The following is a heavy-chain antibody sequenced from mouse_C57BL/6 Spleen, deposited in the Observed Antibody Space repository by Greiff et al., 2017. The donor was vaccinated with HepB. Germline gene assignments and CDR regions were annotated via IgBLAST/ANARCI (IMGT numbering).Heavy chain of an antibody. V-gene: IGHV1-18*01. CDR1: GYTFTDYN. D-gene: IGHD2-5*01. CDR2: INPNNGGT. Sequence: VQLQQSGPELVKPGASVKIPCKASGYTFTDYNMDWVKQSHGKSLEWIGDINPNNGGTIYNQKFKGKATLTVDKSSSTAYMELRSLTSEDTAVYYCARYNSKGWYFDVWGTGTTVTVSS. J-gene: IGHJ1*03. CDR3: ARYNSKGWYFDV.